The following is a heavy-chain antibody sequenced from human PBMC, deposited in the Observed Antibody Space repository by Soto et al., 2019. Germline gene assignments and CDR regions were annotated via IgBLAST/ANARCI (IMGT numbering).Heavy chain of an antibody. J-gene: IGHJ4*02. CDR2: IKGDGSST. CDR3: ARRAFHNYYLDY. CDR1: GFTFSTYW. Sequence: EVQLVESGGDSVQPGGSLRLSCAASGFTFSTYWMQWVGQAPGEGLVWVSRIKGDGSSTSSAASVEGRFTSSRDNPKNTVYLHMNSLRADDTAVYYCARRAFHNYYLDYWCQGTLVTVSS. D-gene: IGHD3-3*02. V-gene: IGHV3-74*01.